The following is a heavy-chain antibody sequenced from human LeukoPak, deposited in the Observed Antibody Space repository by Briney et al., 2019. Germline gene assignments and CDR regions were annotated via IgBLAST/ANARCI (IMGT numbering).Heavy chain of an antibody. Sequence: SETLSLTCTVSGGSISSGDYYWSWIRQPPGKGLEWIGYIYYSGSTYYNPSLKSRVTISVDTSKNQFSLKLSSVTAADTAVYYCARKTYYYDSSGYYLDAFDIWGQGTMVTVSS. CDR1: GGSISSGDYY. CDR2: IYYSGST. J-gene: IGHJ3*02. CDR3: ARKTYYYDSSGYYLDAFDI. D-gene: IGHD3-22*01. V-gene: IGHV4-30-4*01.